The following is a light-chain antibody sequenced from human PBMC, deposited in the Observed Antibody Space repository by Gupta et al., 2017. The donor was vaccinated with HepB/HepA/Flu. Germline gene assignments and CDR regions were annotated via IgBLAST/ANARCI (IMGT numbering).Light chain of an antibody. CDR3: QAWDSSTNYV. CDR1: KLGDNY. CDR2: QDN. Sequence: SYELPQPPSVSVSPGQTASITCSGDKLGDNYACWYQQKPGQSPVLVIYQDNKRPSGIPERFSGSNSGNTATLTISGTQAMDEADYYCQAWDSSTNYVFGTGTKVTVL. V-gene: IGLV3-1*01. J-gene: IGLJ1*01.